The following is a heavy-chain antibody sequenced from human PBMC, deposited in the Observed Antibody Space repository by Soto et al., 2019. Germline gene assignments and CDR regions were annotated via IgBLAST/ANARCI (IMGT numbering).Heavy chain of an antibody. V-gene: IGHV3-30-3*01. J-gene: IGHJ4*02. Sequence: HPGGSLRLSCAASGFTFSSYAMHWVRQAPGKGLEWVAVISYDGSNKYYADSVKGRFTISRDNSKNTLYLQMNSLRAEDTAVYYCAREWALSDFWSGYYAGPFDYWGQGTLVTVSS. CDR1: GFTFSSYA. CDR2: ISYDGSNK. D-gene: IGHD3-3*01. CDR3: AREWALSDFWSGYYAGPFDY.